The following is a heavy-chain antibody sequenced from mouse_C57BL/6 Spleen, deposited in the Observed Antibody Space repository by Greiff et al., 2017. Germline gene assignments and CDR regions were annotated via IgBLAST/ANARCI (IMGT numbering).Heavy chain of an antibody. V-gene: IGHV1-19*01. CDR1: GYTFTDYY. J-gene: IGHJ4*01. D-gene: IGHD2-4*01. CDR2: INPYNGGT. CDR3: ARYYDYYGGGYAMDY. Sequence: VQLQQSGPVLVKPGASVKMSCKASGYTFTDYYMNWVKQSHGKSLEWIGVINPYNGGTSYKQKFKGKATLTVDKSSSTAYMELNSLTSEDSAVYYCARYYDYYGGGYAMDYWGQGTSVTVSS.